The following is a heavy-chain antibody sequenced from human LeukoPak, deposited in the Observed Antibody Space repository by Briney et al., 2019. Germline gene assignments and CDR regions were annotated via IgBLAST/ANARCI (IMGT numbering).Heavy chain of an antibody. CDR2: ISGCGGST. Sequence: GGSLRLSRAASGFTFISYAMRLVRQAPAKGLEWVSAISGCGGSTYYADSVRGRFTISRDNSKNTLYLQMNSLRAEDTAVYYCAKDPVVDADYWGQGTLVTVSS. D-gene: IGHD2-15*01. CDR3: AKDPVVDADY. J-gene: IGHJ4*02. V-gene: IGHV3-23*01. CDR1: GFTFISYA.